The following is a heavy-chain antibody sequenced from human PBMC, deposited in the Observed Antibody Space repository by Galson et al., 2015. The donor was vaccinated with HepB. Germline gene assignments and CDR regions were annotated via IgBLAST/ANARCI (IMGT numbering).Heavy chain of an antibody. J-gene: IGHJ4*02. D-gene: IGHD3-22*01. CDR1: GFTFSSYA. V-gene: IGHV3-30*18. CDR2: ISYDGSNK. CDR3: AKDQAVVVIHLFSFDY. Sequence: SLRLSCAASGFTFSSYAMHWVRQAPGKGLEWVAVISYDGSNKYYADSVKGRFTISRDNSKNTLYLQMNSLRAEDTAVYYCAKDQAVVVIHLFSFDYWGQGTLLTVSS.